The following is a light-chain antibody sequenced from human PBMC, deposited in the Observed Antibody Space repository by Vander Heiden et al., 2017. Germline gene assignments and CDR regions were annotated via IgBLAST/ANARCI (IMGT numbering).Light chain of an antibody. J-gene: IGLJ2*01. Sequence: QSVLTQPPSVSGAPGPRVTISCTGSSSNIGAGFDVYWYQQLPGTTPKLLISGNGNRPSGVPDRFSGSKSGTSASLAITGLQAEDEADYYCQSYDSSLSGVVFGGGTKLTVL. CDR2: GNG. V-gene: IGLV1-40*01. CDR3: QSYDSSLSGVV. CDR1: SSNIGAGFD.